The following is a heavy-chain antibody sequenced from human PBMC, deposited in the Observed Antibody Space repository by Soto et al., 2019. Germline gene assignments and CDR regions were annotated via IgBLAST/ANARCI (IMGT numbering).Heavy chain of an antibody. CDR3: ARVPGP. Sequence: TLSVPCAVSGGSIISGGYSWSWIRQPPGKGLEWIGYIYHSGSTYYNPSLKSRVTISVDRSKNQFSLKLSSVTAADTAVYYCARVPGPWGQGTLVTVSS. J-gene: IGHJ5*02. D-gene: IGHD7-27*01. CDR1: GGSIISGGYS. CDR2: IYHSGST. V-gene: IGHV4-30-2*01.